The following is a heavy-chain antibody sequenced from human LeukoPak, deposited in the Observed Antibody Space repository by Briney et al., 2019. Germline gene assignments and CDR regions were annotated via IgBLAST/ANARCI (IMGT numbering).Heavy chain of an antibody. CDR3: ARGGLWPD. D-gene: IGHD3-16*01. V-gene: IGHV3-30*02. J-gene: IGHJ4*02. Sequence: AGGSLRLSCVASGFTFSSFDMHWVRQAPGKGLEWVSFIRYDGNKKYYADSVKGRFTISRDNAKSTLYLQMNSLRAEDTAVYYCARGGLWPDWGQGTLVTVSS. CDR1: GFTFSSFD. CDR2: IRYDGNKK.